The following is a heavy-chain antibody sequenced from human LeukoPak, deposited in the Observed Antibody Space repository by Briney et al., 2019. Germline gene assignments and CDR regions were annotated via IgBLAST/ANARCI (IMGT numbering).Heavy chain of an antibody. CDR3: AKDPVEYSSSNLFDP. D-gene: IGHD6-6*01. CDR2: IYSDGTS. Sequence: SETLSLTCTVSGGSIINYYWSWIRQPAGEGLEWIGRIYSDGTSKYNPSLESRVTMSVGTSKNQFSLKLRSVTAAGPGFTYCAKDPVEYSSSNLFDPWGQGTVVSVPS. CDR1: GGSIINYY. J-gene: IGHJ5*02. V-gene: IGHV4-4*07.